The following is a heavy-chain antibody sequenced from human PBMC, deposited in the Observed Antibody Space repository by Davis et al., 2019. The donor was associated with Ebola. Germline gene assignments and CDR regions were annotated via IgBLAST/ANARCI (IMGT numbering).Heavy chain of an antibody. CDR3: ARSGYD. V-gene: IGHV3-11*04. CDR2: ISGSGGST. J-gene: IGHJ4*02. D-gene: IGHD5-12*01. Sequence: LSLTCTVSGGSVSSGYYYWTWVRQAPGKGLEWVSAISGSGGSTYYADSVKGRFTISRDNAKNSLYLQMNNLRVEDTAVYYCARSGYDWGQGTLVTVSS. CDR1: GGSVSSGYYY.